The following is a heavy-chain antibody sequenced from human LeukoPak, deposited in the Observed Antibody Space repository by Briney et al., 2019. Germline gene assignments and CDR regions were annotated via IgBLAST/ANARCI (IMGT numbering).Heavy chain of an antibody. Sequence: GGSLRLSCAASGFTFRSYGMHWVRQAPGKGLEWVAFIRYDGSNKYYADSVKGRFTISRDNAKNSLYLQMNSLRAEDTAVYYCARANDNYYYYYMDVWGKGTTVTISS. J-gene: IGHJ6*03. D-gene: IGHD3-9*01. V-gene: IGHV3-30*02. CDR1: GFTFRSYG. CDR3: ARANDNYYYYYMDV. CDR2: IRYDGSNK.